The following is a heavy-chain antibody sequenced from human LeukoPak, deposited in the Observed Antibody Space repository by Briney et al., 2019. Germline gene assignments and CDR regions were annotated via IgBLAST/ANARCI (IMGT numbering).Heavy chain of an antibody. D-gene: IGHD5-18*01. CDR1: GFTFSSYG. V-gene: IGHV3-30*18. J-gene: IGHJ4*02. CDR3: AKDRYSYAFEYSDS. Sequence: GGSLRLSCAASGFTFSSYGMHWVRQAPGKGLDWVAVISNDGSKKYYADSVKGRFTISRDNSRNTLSLQVSSLRAEDTAVYYCAKDRYSYAFEYSDSWGQGTLVTVSS. CDR2: ISNDGSKK.